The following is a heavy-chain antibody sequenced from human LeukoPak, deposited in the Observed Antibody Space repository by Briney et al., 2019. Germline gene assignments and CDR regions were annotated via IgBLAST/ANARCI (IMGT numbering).Heavy chain of an antibody. V-gene: IGHV4-39*07. Sequence: PSETLSLTCTVSGGSISSSSYYWGWIRQPPGKGLEWIGSIHYSGSTYYNPSLKSRVTISLDTPKNQFSLKLSSVTAADTAVYYCAREFFSGSPYHWGQGTLVTVSS. CDR3: AREFFSGSPYH. J-gene: IGHJ5*02. CDR2: IHYSGST. CDR1: GGSISSSSYY. D-gene: IGHD1-26*01.